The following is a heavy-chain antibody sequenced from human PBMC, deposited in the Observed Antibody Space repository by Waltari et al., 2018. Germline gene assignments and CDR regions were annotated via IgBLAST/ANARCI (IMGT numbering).Heavy chain of an antibody. CDR3: ASGSYYYGSGFFDY. Sequence: QVQLVQSGAEVKKPGSSVKVSCKASGGPFSSYAISWVRRAPGQGLEWMGGIIPIFGTANYAQKFQGRVTITADESTSTAYMELSSLRSEDTAVYYCASGSYYYGSGFFDYWGQGTLVTVSS. D-gene: IGHD3-10*01. CDR2: IIPIFGTA. V-gene: IGHV1-69*12. CDR1: GGPFSSYA. J-gene: IGHJ4*02.